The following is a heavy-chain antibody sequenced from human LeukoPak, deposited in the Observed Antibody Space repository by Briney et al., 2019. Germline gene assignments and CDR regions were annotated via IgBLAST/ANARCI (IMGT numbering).Heavy chain of an antibody. CDR2: INHSGST. Sequence: RSSETLSLTCAVYGGSFSGYYWSWIRQPPGKGLEWIGEINHSGSTNYNPSLKSRVTISVDTSKNRFSLKLSSVTAADTAVYYCARGISNAAAAHFDYWGQGTLVTVSS. CDR3: ARGISNAAAAHFDY. CDR1: GGSFSGYY. D-gene: IGHD6-13*01. J-gene: IGHJ4*02. V-gene: IGHV4-34*01.